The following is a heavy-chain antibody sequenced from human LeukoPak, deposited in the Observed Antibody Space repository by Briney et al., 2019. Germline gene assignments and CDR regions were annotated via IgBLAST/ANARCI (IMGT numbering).Heavy chain of an antibody. V-gene: IGHV1-2*02. D-gene: IGHD3-9*01. CDR1: GYTFTGYY. CDR3: ARIITILTEVFDY. CDR2: INPNSGGT. J-gene: IGHJ4*02. Sequence: ASVKVSCKASGYTFTGYYMHWVRQAPGQGLEWMGWINPNSGGTNYAQKFQGRVTMTGDTSISTAYMELSRLRSDDTAVYYCARIITILTEVFDYWGQGTLVTVSS.